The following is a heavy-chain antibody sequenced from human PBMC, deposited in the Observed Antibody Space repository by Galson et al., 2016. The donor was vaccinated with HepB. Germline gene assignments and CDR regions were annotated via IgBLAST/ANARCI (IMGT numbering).Heavy chain of an antibody. Sequence: SLRLSCAASGFTFSSFAMSWVRQAPGKGLEWVSAISGTGGRTYCADSVKGRFPLSRDNFKNTVYLQINSLRADDTAVYYCAKDLKVGGYIYYGMDVWGQGTTVTVS. CDR3: AKDLKVGGYIYYGMDV. D-gene: IGHD5-24*01. J-gene: IGHJ6*02. V-gene: IGHV3-23*01. CDR1: GFTFSSFA. CDR2: ISGTGGRT.